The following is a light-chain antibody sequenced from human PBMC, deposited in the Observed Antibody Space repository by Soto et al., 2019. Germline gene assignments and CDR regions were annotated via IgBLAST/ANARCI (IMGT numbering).Light chain of an antibody. V-gene: IGKV3-15*01. CDR1: QSVSIN. CDR2: GAS. J-gene: IGKJ5*01. Sequence: ETVMTQSPATLSVSPGEGATLSCRASQSVSINLAWYQQKPGQAPRLLIYGASTRATGIPARFSGSGSGTEFTLTISSLQAEDFAVYYCQQYNNWPPITFGQGTRLEIK. CDR3: QQYNNWPPIT.